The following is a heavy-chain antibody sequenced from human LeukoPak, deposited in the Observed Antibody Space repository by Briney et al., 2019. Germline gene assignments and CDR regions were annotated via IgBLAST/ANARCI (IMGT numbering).Heavy chain of an antibody. D-gene: IGHD2-21*02. CDR2: INYSGRT. CDR3: ASPAAYCGGDCYYHWYYYMDV. J-gene: IGHJ6*03. Sequence: SETLSLTCPVSCGSISSIGFYWGWIRQSPGKGLEGIGRINYSGRTYYNPSLKSRVTIYGDTSRHNFSIKLSSVTAADTAVYYCASPAAYCGGDCYYHWYYYMDVWGRGTTVTVSS. V-gene: IGHV4-39*02. CDR1: CGSISSIGFY.